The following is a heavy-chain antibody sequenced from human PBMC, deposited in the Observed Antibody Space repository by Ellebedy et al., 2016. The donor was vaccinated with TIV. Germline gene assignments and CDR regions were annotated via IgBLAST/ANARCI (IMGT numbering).Heavy chain of an antibody. D-gene: IGHD6-13*01. J-gene: IGHJ4*02. CDR1: GFTFSSYA. CDR2: ISISGDST. V-gene: IGHV3-23*01. CDR3: AKEWPSYTSTFDY. Sequence: GGSLRFSCAGSGFTFSSYAMTWFRQAPGKGLEWVSTISISGDSTYYADSVKGRFTISRDNSRNTLYLQMNSLRAEDTAVYSCAKEWPSYTSTFDYWGQGTLVTVSS.